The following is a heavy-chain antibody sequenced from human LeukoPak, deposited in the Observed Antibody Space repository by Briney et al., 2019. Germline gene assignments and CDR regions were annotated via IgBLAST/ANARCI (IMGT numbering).Heavy chain of an antibody. V-gene: IGHV3-23*01. J-gene: IGHJ4*02. D-gene: IGHD3-10*01. CDR2: TSGSGDTT. CDR3: AKYRSYYGSGIDY. CDR1: GFTFSTYA. Sequence: GGSLRLSCAASGFTFSTYAMSWVRQAPGKGLEWVSATSGSGDTTYYADSVKGRFTISRDNSTNTLYLQINSLRAGDTAVYYCAKYRSYYGSGIDYWGQGTLVTVSS.